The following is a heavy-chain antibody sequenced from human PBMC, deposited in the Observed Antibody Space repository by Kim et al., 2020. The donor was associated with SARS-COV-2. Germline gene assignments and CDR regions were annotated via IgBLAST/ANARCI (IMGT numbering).Heavy chain of an antibody. V-gene: IGHV4-39*01. CDR1: GGSISSSTYC. J-gene: IGHJ5*02. Sequence: SETLSLTCTVSGGSISSSTYCGAWIRQPPGKGLEWVGSFCYSGSTYYNPSLKSRVTISVDTSKNQFSLKLSSVTAADTAVYYCATEVNFVRVPWFDPWGQGTLVTVSS. CDR2: FCYSGST. CDR3: ATEVNFVRVPWFDP. D-gene: IGHD3-9*01.